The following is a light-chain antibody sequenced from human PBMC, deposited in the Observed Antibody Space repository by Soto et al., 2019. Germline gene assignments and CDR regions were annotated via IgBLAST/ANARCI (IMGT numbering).Light chain of an antibody. V-gene: IGKV3-15*01. J-gene: IGKJ1*01. Sequence: EIVMTQSPDTLSVSLGDRVTLSCRASQTVGSKLARYQQKLGQAPRLLIYSASSRAADFPDRFSGSGSGTEFALTIAGLQSEDFAVYYCQQYNNWPWTFGQGTTVEVK. CDR2: SAS. CDR1: QTVGSK. CDR3: QQYNNWPWT.